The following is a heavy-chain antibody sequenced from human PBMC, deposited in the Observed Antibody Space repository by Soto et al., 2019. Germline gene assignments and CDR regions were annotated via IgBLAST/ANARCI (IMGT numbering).Heavy chain of an antibody. Sequence: PGGSLRLSCAASGFTFSSYAMSWVRQAPGKGLEWVSVISGSTGSTYYADSVKGRFTISRDNSKNTLYLQMNSLRAEDTAVYYCAKDLALRLSYFDYWGQGTLVTVSS. CDR1: GFTFSSYA. V-gene: IGHV3-23*01. CDR3: AKDLALRLSYFDY. D-gene: IGHD2-21*01. J-gene: IGHJ4*02. CDR2: ISGSTGST.